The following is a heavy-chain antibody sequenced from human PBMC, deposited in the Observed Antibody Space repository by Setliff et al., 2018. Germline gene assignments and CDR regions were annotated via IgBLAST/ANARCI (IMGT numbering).Heavy chain of an antibody. D-gene: IGHD2-2*01. CDR1: GGSFSGYY. CDR3: ARGPCSSTSCYAAY. CDR2: INHSGST. J-gene: IGHJ4*02. V-gene: IGHV4-34*01. Sequence: ETLSLTCAVYGGSFSGYYWSWIRQPPGKGLEWIGEINHSGSTNYNPSLKSRVTISVDTSKNQFSLKVNSVTAADTAVYYCARGPCSSTSCYAAYWGQGTLVTVSS.